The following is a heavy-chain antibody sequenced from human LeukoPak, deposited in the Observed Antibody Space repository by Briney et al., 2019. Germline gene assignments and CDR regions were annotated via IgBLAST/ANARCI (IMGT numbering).Heavy chain of an antibody. CDR2: ISAGNGNT. CDR3: ARGPVVVAADNWFDP. Sequence: GASVKVSCKASGYTFTSYAMHWVRQAPGQRLEWMGWISAGNGNTKYSQEFQGRGTITRDTSASTAYMELSSLRSEDMAVYYCARGPVVVAADNWFDPWGQGTLVTVSS. CDR1: GYTFTSYA. V-gene: IGHV1-3*03. D-gene: IGHD2-15*01. J-gene: IGHJ5*02.